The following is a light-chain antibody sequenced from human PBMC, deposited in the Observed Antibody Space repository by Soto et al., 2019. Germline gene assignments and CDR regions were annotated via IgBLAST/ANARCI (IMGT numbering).Light chain of an antibody. CDR1: QGISNH. Sequence: EIVLTQSPATLSLSPGERATLSCRASQGISNHLAWYQLRPGQAPRLLIYDASKRATDIPVRFSGSGSGTDFTLTISSLDPEDFAVYSCQQRDNWLRTFGQGTKVEFK. CDR2: DAS. V-gene: IGKV3-11*01. CDR3: QQRDNWLRT. J-gene: IGKJ1*01.